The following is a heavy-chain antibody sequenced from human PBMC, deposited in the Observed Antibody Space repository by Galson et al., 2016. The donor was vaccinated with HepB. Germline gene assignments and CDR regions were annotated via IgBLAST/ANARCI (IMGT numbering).Heavy chain of an antibody. V-gene: IGHV4-39*01. CDR1: GGPIATNSYY. CDR2: LYNNGKT. Sequence: SETLSLTCNVSGGPIATNSYYWAWIRRPPGKGLEWIGSLYNNGKTFYNPSLKSRVTVSVDLSKNQFSLKLTSVSAADTAVYYCACPDRGMEMFDYWGQGIQLTVSS. D-gene: IGHD5-24*01. CDR3: ACPDRGMEMFDY. J-gene: IGHJ4*02.